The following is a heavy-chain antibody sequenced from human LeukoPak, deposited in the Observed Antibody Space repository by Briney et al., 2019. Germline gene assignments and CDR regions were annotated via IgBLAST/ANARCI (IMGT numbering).Heavy chain of an antibody. J-gene: IGHJ3*01. Sequence: GGSLRLSCGASGFTFSSYEMNWVRQAPGKGLEWVANIKQDGSEKYYVDSVKGRFTIARDNAKNSLYLQMNSLRVEDTAVYYCARDAVLYCSTTSCLGAFDVWGQGTMVTVSS. V-gene: IGHV3-7*01. CDR2: IKQDGSEK. CDR1: GFTFSSYE. D-gene: IGHD2-2*01. CDR3: ARDAVLYCSTTSCLGAFDV.